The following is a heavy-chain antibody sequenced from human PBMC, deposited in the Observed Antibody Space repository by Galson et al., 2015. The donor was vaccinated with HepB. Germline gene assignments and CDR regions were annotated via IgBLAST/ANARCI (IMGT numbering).Heavy chain of an antibody. CDR1: GYTSTNYH. J-gene: IGHJ4*02. Sequence: SVKVSCKASGYTSTNYHIHWVRQAPGQGLEWMGIINPNDGDTSYAQKFQGRVTMTRDTSTSTVYMDLSSLRSEDTAVYYCARELVATYYFDYWGQATLVTVSS. D-gene: IGHD3-9*01. CDR2: INPNDGDT. V-gene: IGHV1-46*01. CDR3: ARELVATYYFDY.